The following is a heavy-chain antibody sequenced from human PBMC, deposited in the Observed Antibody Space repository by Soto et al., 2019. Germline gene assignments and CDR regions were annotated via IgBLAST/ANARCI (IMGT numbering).Heavy chain of an antibody. Sequence: SETLSLTCTVSGGSISSYYWSWIRQPPGKGLEWIGYIYYSGSTNYNPSLKSRVTISVDTSKNQFSLKLSSVTAADTAVYYCASTSRRSSSWYFDYWGQGTLVTVSS. CDR1: GGSISSYY. CDR2: IYYSGST. CDR3: ASTSRRSSSWYFDY. V-gene: IGHV4-59*01. D-gene: IGHD6-13*01. J-gene: IGHJ4*02.